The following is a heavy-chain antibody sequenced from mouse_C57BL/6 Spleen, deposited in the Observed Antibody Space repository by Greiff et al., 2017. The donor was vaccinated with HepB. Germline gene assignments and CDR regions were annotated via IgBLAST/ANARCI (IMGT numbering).Heavy chain of an antibody. CDR1: GYTFTDYY. Sequence: VQLQQSGPELVKPGASVKISCKASGYTFTDYYMNWVKQSHGKSLEWIGDINPNNGGTSYNQKFKGKATLTVDKSSSTAYMELHSLTSEDSAVYYCARHDYVDYWGQGTTLTVSS. V-gene: IGHV1-26*01. J-gene: IGHJ2*01. CDR3: ARHDYVDY. D-gene: IGHD2-4*01. CDR2: INPNNGGT.